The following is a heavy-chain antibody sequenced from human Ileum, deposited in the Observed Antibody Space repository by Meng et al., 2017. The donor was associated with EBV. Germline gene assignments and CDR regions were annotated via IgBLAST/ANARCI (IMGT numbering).Heavy chain of an antibody. CDR1: GTTCTRHF. J-gene: IGHJ5*02. V-gene: IGHV1-46*01. CDR2: INPNGDSS. D-gene: IGHD3-22*01. Sequence: QLWQSGKTVKQHVAQLKVSCKESGTTCTRHFMHWVRQAPGQGLEWMGVINPNGDSSIYAQKFQDRVTLTRDLPTNTDYMELTSLGSEDTATYYCARDVSDSSKAWWLDTWGQGTLVTVSS. CDR3: ARDVSDSSKAWWLDT.